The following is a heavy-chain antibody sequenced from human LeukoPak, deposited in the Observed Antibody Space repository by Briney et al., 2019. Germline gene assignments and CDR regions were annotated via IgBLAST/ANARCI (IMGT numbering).Heavy chain of an antibody. D-gene: IGHD5-24*01. V-gene: IGHV3-21*04. J-gene: IGHJ4*02. CDR1: GFTFSNYA. Sequence: KAGGSLRLSCKASGFTFSNYAMNWVRQAPGKGLEWVSSITSVSSYKYYADSVKGRFTISRDNAQNSLYLQMSGLRAEDTAMYYCVRDADFYKGDYWGQGTLVTVSS. CDR3: VRDADFYKGDY. CDR2: ITSVSSYK.